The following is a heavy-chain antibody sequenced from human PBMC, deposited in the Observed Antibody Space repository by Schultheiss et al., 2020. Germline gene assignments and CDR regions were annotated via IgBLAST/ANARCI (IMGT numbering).Heavy chain of an antibody. J-gene: IGHJ6*02. V-gene: IGHV4-39*07. Sequence: SETLSLTCTVSGDSISGSGCYWSWIRQPPGKGLEWIGEINHSGSTNYNPSLKSRVTMSVDPSKNHFSLKLSSVTAADTAVYYCAKSSSGPMDVWGQGTTVTVSS. CDR3: AKSSSGPMDV. CDR1: GDSISGSGCY. CDR2: INHSGST. D-gene: IGHD3-22*01.